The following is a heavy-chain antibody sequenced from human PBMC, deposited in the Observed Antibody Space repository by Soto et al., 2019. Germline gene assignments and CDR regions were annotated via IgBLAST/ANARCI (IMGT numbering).Heavy chain of an antibody. D-gene: IGHD2-21*02. Sequence: QVQLVESGGGMAQAGTSLRLSCTGSGFTFNSRSLHWVRQGPDKGLEWVAVVSFDGKVTYYADSVKGRFTVSRDISKNTIYLQANSLRPEDTAVYYCAREPYGDNQYFDYWGQGTPVTVSS. J-gene: IGHJ4*02. CDR3: AREPYGDNQYFDY. CDR2: VSFDGKVT. V-gene: IGHV3-30*04. CDR1: GFTFNSRS.